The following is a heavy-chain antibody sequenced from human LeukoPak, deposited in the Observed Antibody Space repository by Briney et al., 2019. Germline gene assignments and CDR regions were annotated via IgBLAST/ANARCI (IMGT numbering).Heavy chain of an antibody. CDR2: IIPIFGTA. D-gene: IGHD1-1*01. J-gene: IGHJ4*02. Sequence: AAVNVSLKASVGTLSSYAISWVRQAPGRGLEWMGGIIPIFGTANYAQKFQGRVKITTDESTSTAYMELSSLRSEDTAVYSCARGPELERFDYWGQGTLVTVSS. CDR1: VGTLSSYA. V-gene: IGHV1-69*05. CDR3: ARGPELERFDY.